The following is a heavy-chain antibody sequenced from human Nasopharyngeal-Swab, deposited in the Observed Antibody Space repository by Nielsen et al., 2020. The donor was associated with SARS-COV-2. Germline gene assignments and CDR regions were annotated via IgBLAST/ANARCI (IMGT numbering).Heavy chain of an antibody. D-gene: IGHD3-3*01. Sequence: SETLSLTCTVSGGSISSGGYYWSWIRQHPGKGLEWIGYIYYSGSTYYNPPLKSRVTISVDTSKNQFSLKLSSVTAADTAVYYCARARSSITIFGVVNPVDAFDIWGQGTMVTVSS. J-gene: IGHJ3*02. CDR3: ARARSSITIFGVVNPVDAFDI. CDR1: GGSISSGGYY. CDR2: IYYSGST. V-gene: IGHV4-31*03.